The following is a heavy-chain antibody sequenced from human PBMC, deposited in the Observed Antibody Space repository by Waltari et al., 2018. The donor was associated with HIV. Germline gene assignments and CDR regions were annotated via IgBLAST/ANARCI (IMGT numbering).Heavy chain of an antibody. V-gene: IGHV3-74*01. CDR2: ISSDGSTT. CDR3: ARENTMTYYDALDI. J-gene: IGHJ3*02. CDR1: GFTFRSYW. Sequence: EVQLVESGGGLVQPGGSLRLSCAVSGFTFRSYWMHWVRQAPGKGLVWVSCISSDGSTTNYADSVKGRLTISRDNAKNTLYLQMNSLRADDTAVYYCARENTMTYYDALDIWGQGTMVTVSS. D-gene: IGHD4-17*01.